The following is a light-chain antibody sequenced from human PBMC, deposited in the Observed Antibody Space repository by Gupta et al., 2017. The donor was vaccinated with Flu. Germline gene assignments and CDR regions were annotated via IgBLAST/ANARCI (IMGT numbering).Light chain of an antibody. V-gene: IGKV2D-29*02. J-gene: IGKJ2*01. CDR3: MQTKQFPPYT. CDR2: EVS. CDR1: ESLLHTDGKTY. Sequence: EIVMTQTPLSLSVTPGQPASISCKSSESLLHTDGKTYLYWFLQKPGQSPQVLIYEVSNRFSGVPNRFSGSGSGTEFTLEISRVEAEDVGIYYCMQTKQFPPYTFGQGTKLEI.